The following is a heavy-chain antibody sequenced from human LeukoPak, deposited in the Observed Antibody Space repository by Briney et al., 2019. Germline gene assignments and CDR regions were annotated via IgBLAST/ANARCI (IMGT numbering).Heavy chain of an antibody. Sequence: ASVKVSCKVSGYTLTELSMHWVRQAPGKGLEWMGGFDPEDGETIYAQKFQGRVTMTEDTSTDTAYMELSSLRSEDTAVYYCATAPKSKNYHPFPFDIWGQGTMVTVSS. CDR3: ATAPKSKNYHPFPFDI. J-gene: IGHJ3*02. V-gene: IGHV1-24*01. D-gene: IGHD5-24*01. CDR2: FDPEDGET. CDR1: GYTLTELS.